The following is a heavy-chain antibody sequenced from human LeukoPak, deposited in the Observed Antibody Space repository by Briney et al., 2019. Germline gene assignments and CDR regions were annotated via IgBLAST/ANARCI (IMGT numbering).Heavy chain of an antibody. CDR1: GGSISSGDYY. J-gene: IGHJ4*02. CDR3: ARYDIAAAYFDY. V-gene: IGHV4-30-4*08. Sequence: SETLSLTCTVSGGSISSGDYYWSWIRQPPGKGLEWIGYIYYSGSTYYNPSLKSRVTISIDTSKNQFALKLSSVTAADTAVYYCARYDIAAAYFDYWGQRTLVTVSS. D-gene: IGHD6-13*01. CDR2: IYYSGST.